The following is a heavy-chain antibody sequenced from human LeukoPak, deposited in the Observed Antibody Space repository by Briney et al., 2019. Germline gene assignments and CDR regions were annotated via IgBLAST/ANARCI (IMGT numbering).Heavy chain of an antibody. V-gene: IGHV3-11*01. Sequence: PGGSLRLSCAASGFTFSDYYMSWIRQAPGKGLEWGSYISSSGSTIYYADSVKGRFTISRDNAKNSLYLQMNSLRAEDTAVHYCARDRSHGSGSPFDYWGQGTLVTVSS. CDR1: GFTFSDYY. CDR3: ARDRSHGSGSPFDY. J-gene: IGHJ4*02. D-gene: IGHD3-10*01. CDR2: ISSSGSTI.